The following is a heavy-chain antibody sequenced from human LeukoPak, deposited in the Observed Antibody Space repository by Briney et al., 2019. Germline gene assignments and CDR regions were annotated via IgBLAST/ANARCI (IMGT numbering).Heavy chain of an antibody. CDR2: VNTNTGNP. CDR3: ATDHSGSYSGAFDI. Sequence: GASVKVSCKPSGYTFTDYAINWVRQAPGQGLEYMGWVNTNTGNPTYAQGFTGRFVFSSDSSVSTAYLQITSLKAEDTAVYYCATDHSGSYSGAFDIWGQGTMVTVSS. CDR1: GYTFTDYA. D-gene: IGHD1-26*01. J-gene: IGHJ3*02. V-gene: IGHV7-4-1*02.